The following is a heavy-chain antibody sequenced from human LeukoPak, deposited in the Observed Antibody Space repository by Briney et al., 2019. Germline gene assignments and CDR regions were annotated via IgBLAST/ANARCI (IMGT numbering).Heavy chain of an antibody. J-gene: IGHJ4*02. V-gene: IGHV4-34*01. CDR3: ARGSNGGTLIYYFDY. CDR2: INHSGST. CDR1: GGSFSGYY. Sequence: SETLSLTYAVYGGSFSGYYWSWIRQPPGEGLEWIGEINHSGSTNYNPSLKSRVTISVDTSKNQFSLKLSSVTAADTAVYYCARGSNGGTLIYYFDYWGQGTLVTVSS. D-gene: IGHD2-15*01.